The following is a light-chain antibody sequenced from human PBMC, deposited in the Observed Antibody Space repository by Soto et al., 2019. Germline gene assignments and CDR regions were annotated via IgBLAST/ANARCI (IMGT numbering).Light chain of an antibody. J-gene: IGKJ1*01. V-gene: IGKV1-39*01. CDR3: QQSYRTPRT. CDR2: DAS. Sequence: IRMTQSPSTLSASVGDSVTITCRASQSISRFVYWYQQKQGKAPKLLIYDASSLQTGVPSRFSGSGSGTDLTITISSLQPEDCETYDCQQSYRTPRTFGQGTKVDIK. CDR1: QSISRF.